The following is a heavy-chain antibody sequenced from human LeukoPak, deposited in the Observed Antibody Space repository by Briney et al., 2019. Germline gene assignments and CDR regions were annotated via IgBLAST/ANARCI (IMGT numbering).Heavy chain of an antibody. CDR3: ARGRVVVVPAAMLRPYYYYYCMDV. CDR2: MYSSEIT. Sequence: PSETLSLTCTVSGGSISNSSFYWGWIRQSPGKGLEWIGSMYSSEITYYNPSLKSRVTISIDTSRNQFSLKLSSVTAADTAVYYCARGRVVVVPAAMLRPYYYYYCMDVWGKGTTVTVSS. J-gene: IGHJ6*03. D-gene: IGHD2-2*01. CDR1: GGSISNSSFY. V-gene: IGHV4-39*01.